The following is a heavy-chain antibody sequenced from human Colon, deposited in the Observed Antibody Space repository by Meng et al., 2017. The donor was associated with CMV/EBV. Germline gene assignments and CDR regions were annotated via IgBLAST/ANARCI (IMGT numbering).Heavy chain of an antibody. CDR3: ARGRCSSTSCYGGNYYYGMDV. Sequence: GESLKISCTASGFTFSNYEMNWVRQAPGKGLEWVSYIRSSGSNIQYADSVKGRFTISRDNAKNSLYLQMSSLRAEDTAVYYCARGRCSSTSCYGGNYYYGMDVWGQGTTVTVSS. D-gene: IGHD2-2*01. CDR2: IRSSGSNI. CDR1: GFTFSNYE. J-gene: IGHJ6*02. V-gene: IGHV3-48*03.